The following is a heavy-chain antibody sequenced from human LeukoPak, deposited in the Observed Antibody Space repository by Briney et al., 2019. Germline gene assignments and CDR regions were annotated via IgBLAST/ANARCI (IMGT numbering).Heavy chain of an antibody. D-gene: IGHD2-2*01. J-gene: IGHJ4*02. CDR2: INLNSGGR. CDR3: ARDLPEEYQLQHTQFDY. CDR1: GYTFTGYY. V-gene: IGHV1-2*02. Sequence: ASVKVSCKASGYTFTGYYMHWVRHAPGQGLELMGLINLNSGGRNYAQKVHGRVTMTRYTSISTAYMELSRLRSDATAVYYCARDLPEEYQLQHTQFDYWGQGTLVTVSS.